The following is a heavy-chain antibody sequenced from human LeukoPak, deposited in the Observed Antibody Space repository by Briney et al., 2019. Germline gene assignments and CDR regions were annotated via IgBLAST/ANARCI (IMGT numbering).Heavy chain of an antibody. Sequence: SETLSLTCTVSGGSISSDYWSWIRQPAGKGLEWIRRIYSSGSTTYNPSLKSRVTMSVDTSKNQFSLKLNSVTAADTAVYYCARGGNVDIVATIRGIDYYYYYYMDVWGKGTTVTVSS. J-gene: IGHJ6*03. CDR2: IYSSGST. CDR1: GGSISSDY. V-gene: IGHV4-4*07. D-gene: IGHD5-12*01. CDR3: ARGGNVDIVATIRGIDYYYYYYMDV.